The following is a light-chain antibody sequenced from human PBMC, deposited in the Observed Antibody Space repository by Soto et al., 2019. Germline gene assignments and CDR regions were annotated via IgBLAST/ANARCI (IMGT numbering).Light chain of an antibody. CDR1: RSDIGDSNF. Sequence: QSALTQPASVSGSPGQSVTISCTGPRSDIGDSNFISWYQHSPGKAPRLLIYEVNNRPSGVSRRFSGSKSGNTASLTISGLQAEDEADYYCCSYAGSYTLYVFGTGTKVTVL. CDR3: CSYAGSYTLYV. CDR2: EVN. V-gene: IGLV2-14*01. J-gene: IGLJ1*01.